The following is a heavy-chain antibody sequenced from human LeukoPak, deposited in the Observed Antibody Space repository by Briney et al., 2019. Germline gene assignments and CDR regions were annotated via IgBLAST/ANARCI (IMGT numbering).Heavy chain of an antibody. D-gene: IGHD2-15*01. CDR2: ISGSGGST. CDR1: GLTFSSKA. V-gene: IGHV3-23*01. J-gene: IGHJ4*02. Sequence: GGSRRLSGAASGLTFSSKAMGWVGKPPGKGLEWVSAISGSGGSTYYADSVKGRFTISRDNSKNTLYLQMNSLRAEDTAVYYCARVDPDILDFDYWGQGTLVTVSS. CDR3: ARVDPDILDFDY.